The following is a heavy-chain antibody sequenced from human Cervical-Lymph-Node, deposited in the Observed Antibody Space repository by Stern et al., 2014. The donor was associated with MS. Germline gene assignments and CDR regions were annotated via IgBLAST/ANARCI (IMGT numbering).Heavy chain of an antibody. CDR1: GGTLISYP. J-gene: IGHJ5*02. CDR3: ARHLGSHESGWFDP. V-gene: IGHV1-69*01. CDR2: IMPVLGTS. D-gene: IGHD1-26*01. Sequence: VQLVQSGAEVKKPGSSVKVSCQASGGTLISYPISWVRQAPGPGLEWLGGIMPVLGTSSYALKFQGRVTITADESTTTIYMELRSLKSEDTAVYYCARHLGSHESGWFDPWGQGTLVTVSS.